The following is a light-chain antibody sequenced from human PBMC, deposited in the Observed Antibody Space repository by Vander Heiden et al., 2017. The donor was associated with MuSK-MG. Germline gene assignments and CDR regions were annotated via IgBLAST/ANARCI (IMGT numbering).Light chain of an antibody. CDR3: QQYKNWPPYT. V-gene: IGKV3-15*01. CDR2: SAS. J-gene: IGKJ2*01. CDR1: QSISSN. Sequence: EIVMTQSPATLSVSPGERATLSCRASQSISSNLAWYQQKPGQAPRLLIYSASTRATGIPARFSGSGSGTEFTLTISSLQSEDFAVYYCQQYKNWPPYTFGQRTKLEIK.